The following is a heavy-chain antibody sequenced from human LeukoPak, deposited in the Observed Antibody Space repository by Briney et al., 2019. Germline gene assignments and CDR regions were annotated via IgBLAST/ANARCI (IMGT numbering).Heavy chain of an antibody. J-gene: IGHJ6*02. Sequence: SVKVSCKASGGTFSSYAISWVRQAPGQGLEWMGRIIPILGIANYAQKFQGRVTITADKSTSTAYMELSSLRSEDTAVYYCARDYQEWELPRYYYGMDVWGQGTTVTVSS. CDR3: ARDYQEWELPRYYYGMDV. CDR1: GGTFSSYA. D-gene: IGHD1-26*01. CDR2: IIPILGIA. V-gene: IGHV1-69*04.